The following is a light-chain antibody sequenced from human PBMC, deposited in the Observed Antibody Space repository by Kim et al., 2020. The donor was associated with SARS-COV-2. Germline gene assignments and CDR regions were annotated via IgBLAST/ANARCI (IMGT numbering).Light chain of an antibody. CDR1: SSDVGHYDF. CDR2: DVT. Sequence: QSVTISCTGTSSDVGHYDFVSWYQQYPGKAPKLMIFDVTKRPSGVPDRFSGSKSGNTASLTIFGLQAEDDADYHCCSFAGSYTPVIFGGGTQLTVL. V-gene: IGLV2-11*03. CDR3: CSFAGSYTPVI. J-gene: IGLJ2*01.